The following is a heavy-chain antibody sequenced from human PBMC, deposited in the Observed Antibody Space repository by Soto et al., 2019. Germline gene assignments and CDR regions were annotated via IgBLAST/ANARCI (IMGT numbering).Heavy chain of an antibody. Sequence: EVQLVESGGGLVKPGESLRLSCAASGFTFNSYSMNWVRQAPGKGLEWVSSISSGSTYIYYADSVKGCFTISRDNAKNSLYLQMTSLRADDTAVYYCARVRGGYEWGGPPDYWGQGTLVTVSS. CDR2: ISSGSTYI. CDR1: GFTFNSYS. D-gene: IGHD5-12*01. CDR3: ARVRGGYEWGGPPDY. J-gene: IGHJ4*02. V-gene: IGHV3-21*01.